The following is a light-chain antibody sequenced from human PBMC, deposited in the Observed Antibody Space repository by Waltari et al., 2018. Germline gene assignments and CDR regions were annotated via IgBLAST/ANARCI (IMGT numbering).Light chain of an antibody. V-gene: IGKV3-20*01. Sequence: SCRASQSVSRTLAWYQQKPGQAPRLLIYGASIRATGIPDRFSGSGVGTDFSLTISRLEPEDFAVYYCQHYVRLPATFGQGTKVEIK. CDR1: QSVSRT. J-gene: IGKJ1*01. CDR2: GAS. CDR3: QHYVRLPAT.